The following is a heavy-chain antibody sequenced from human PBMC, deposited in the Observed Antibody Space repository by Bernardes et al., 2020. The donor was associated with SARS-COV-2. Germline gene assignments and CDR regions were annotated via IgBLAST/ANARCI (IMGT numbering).Heavy chain of an antibody. V-gene: IGHV3-48*01. Sequence: GGSLRLSCAASGFTFSSYSMNWVRQAPGKGLEWVSYISSSSSTIYYADSVKGRFTISRDNAKNSLYLQMNSLRAEDTAVYYCARDPHIIYDFWSGYRNACFYPCGQTILLTVSS. CDR1: GFTFSSYS. CDR2: ISSSSSTI. J-gene: IGHJ5*02. CDR3: ARDPHIIYDFWSGYRNACFYP. D-gene: IGHD3-3*01.